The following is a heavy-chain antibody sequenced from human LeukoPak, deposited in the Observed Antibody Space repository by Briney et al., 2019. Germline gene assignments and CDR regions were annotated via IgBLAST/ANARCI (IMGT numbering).Heavy chain of an antibody. Sequence: GGSLRLSCAASGFTFSSAWMSWVRQVPGKGLEWVGRVRATTDGGTIEYTAPVKGRFSISRDDSTNTLYLQMNSLKTEDTAVYYCAADTPRPLAQIDYWGQGALVTVSS. J-gene: IGHJ4*02. CDR2: VRATTDGGTI. CDR1: GFTFSSAW. V-gene: IGHV3-15*01. CDR3: AADTPRPLAQIDY. D-gene: IGHD1-1*01.